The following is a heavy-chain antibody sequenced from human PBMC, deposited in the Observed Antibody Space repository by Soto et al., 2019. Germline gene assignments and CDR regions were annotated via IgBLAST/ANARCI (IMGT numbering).Heavy chain of an antibody. Sequence: EVQLVESGGGLVQPGGSLRLSCAASGFTVSSNYMSWVRQAPGKGLEWVSVIYSGGSTYYADSVKGRFTISRDNSKNTLDPQMNSLRAEDTAVYYCARDFTYGSGSYLYYYGMDVWGQGTTVTVSS. CDR1: GFTVSSNY. D-gene: IGHD3-10*01. CDR2: IYSGGST. CDR3: ARDFTYGSGSYLYYYGMDV. V-gene: IGHV3-66*01. J-gene: IGHJ6*02.